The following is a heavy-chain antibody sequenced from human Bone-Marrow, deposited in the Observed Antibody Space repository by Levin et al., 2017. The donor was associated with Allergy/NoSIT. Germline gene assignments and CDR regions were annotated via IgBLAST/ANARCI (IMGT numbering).Heavy chain of an antibody. D-gene: IGHD3-22*01. Sequence: GGSLRLSCAASGFTFSAYRMNWVRQAPGKGLEWVSFISSSSNIIYYADSVKGRFTISRDNAKNSLFLQMNSLRDEDTAVYYCTRDWDTADRTGYYYSFEYWGQGTLVTVSS. CDR1: GFTFSAYR. CDR3: TRDWDTADRTGYYYSFEY. J-gene: IGHJ4*02. V-gene: IGHV3-48*02. CDR2: ISSSSNII.